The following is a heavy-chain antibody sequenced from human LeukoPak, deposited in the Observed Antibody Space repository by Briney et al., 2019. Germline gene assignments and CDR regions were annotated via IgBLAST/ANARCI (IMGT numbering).Heavy chain of an antibody. Sequence: PSETLSLTCTVSGGSISSYYWSWIRQPPGKGLEWIGYIYYTGSTNYNPSLKSRVTISVDTSKKQFSLKLTSVTAADTAVYYCARDSSGYHYNWFDPWGQGTLVTVSS. J-gene: IGHJ5*02. V-gene: IGHV4-59*01. CDR1: GGSISSYY. D-gene: IGHD3-22*01. CDR3: ARDSSGYHYNWFDP. CDR2: IYYTGST.